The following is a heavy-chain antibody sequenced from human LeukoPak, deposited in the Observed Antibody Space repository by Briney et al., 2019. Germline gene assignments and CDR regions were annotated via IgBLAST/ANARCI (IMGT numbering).Heavy chain of an antibody. V-gene: IGHV3-23*01. D-gene: IGHD3-9*01. J-gene: IGHJ3*02. Sequence: GGSLRLSCAASGFTFSSYAMSWVRQAPGKGLEWVSAISGSGGSTYYADSVKGRFTISRDNAKNSLYLQMNSLRAEDTAVYYCATGLRYFDSGAFDIWGQGTMVTVSS. CDR3: ATGLRYFDSGAFDI. CDR1: GFTFSSYA. CDR2: ISGSGGST.